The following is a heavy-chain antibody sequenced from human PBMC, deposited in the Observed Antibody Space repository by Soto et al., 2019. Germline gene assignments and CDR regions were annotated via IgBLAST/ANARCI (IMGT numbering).Heavy chain of an antibody. CDR1: GYTFTTYS. D-gene: IGHD3-22*01. J-gene: IGHJ2*01. V-gene: IGHV1-18*04. CDR2: INAFSGIT. Sequence: GASVKVSCKASGYTFTTYSVTWMRQAPGQGLEWMGWINAFSGITKYAQNLQDRITMTTDTSTSTAYMELRSLRSEDTAIYYCAREKFYGSSGYYVGNWYFDLWGRGTLVTVSS. CDR3: AREKFYGSSGYYVGNWYFDL.